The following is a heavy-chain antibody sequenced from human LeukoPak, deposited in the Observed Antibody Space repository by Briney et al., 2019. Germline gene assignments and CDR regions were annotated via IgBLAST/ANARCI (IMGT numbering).Heavy chain of an antibody. CDR1: GFTFSSYE. Sequence: GGSLRLSCAASGFTFSSYEMNWVRQAPGKGLEWVSYISSGSGTIYYADSVKGRFTISRDNAKNSLYLQMNSLRDEDTAVYYCARGIGSCSGGSCSPDYWGQGTLVTVSS. J-gene: IGHJ4*02. D-gene: IGHD2-15*01. V-gene: IGHV3-48*03. CDR2: ISSGSGTI. CDR3: ARGIGSCSGGSCSPDY.